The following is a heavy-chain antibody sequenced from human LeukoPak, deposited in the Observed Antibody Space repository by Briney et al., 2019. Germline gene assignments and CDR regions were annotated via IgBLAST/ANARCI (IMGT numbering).Heavy chain of an antibody. Sequence: PGGSLRLSCAASGFTFSSYGMHWVRQAPGKGLEWVAVISYDGSNKYYADSVKGRFTISRDNSKNTLYLQMNSLRAEDTAVYYCAREEGRSSEEGFDIWGQGTMVTVSS. CDR2: ISYDGSNK. CDR3: AREEGRSSEEGFDI. J-gene: IGHJ3*02. D-gene: IGHD3-10*01. V-gene: IGHV3-30*03. CDR1: GFTFSSYG.